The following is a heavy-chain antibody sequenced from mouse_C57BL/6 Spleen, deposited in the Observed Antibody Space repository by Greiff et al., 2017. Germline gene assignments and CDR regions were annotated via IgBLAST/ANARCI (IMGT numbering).Heavy chain of an antibody. D-gene: IGHD1-1*01. CDR3: TGPYYYGSSYGAY. CDR1: GFTFSNYW. J-gene: IGHJ3*01. CDR2: IRLKSDNYAT. Sequence: EVKVEESGGGLVQPGGSMKLSCVASGFTFSNYWMNWVRQSPEKGLEWVAQIRLKSDNYATHYAESVKGRFTISRDDSKSSVYLQMNNLRAEKTGIYYCTGPYYYGSSYGAYWGQGTLVTVSA. V-gene: IGHV6-3*01.